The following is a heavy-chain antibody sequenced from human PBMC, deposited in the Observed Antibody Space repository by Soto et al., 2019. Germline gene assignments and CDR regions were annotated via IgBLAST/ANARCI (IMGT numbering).Heavy chain of an antibody. V-gene: IGHV3-21*01. J-gene: IGHJ6*02. Sequence: PGGSLRLSCAASGFTFSTCSMNWVRQAPGKGLECVSSISSTSSQIFYADSLKGRFTISRDNAKNSLYLQMNSLRAEDTAVYYCVRYRTSNHYYGMSVWGQGTMVTVFS. CDR2: ISSTSSQI. CDR3: VRYRTSNHYYGMSV. D-gene: IGHD6-6*01. CDR1: GFTFSTCS.